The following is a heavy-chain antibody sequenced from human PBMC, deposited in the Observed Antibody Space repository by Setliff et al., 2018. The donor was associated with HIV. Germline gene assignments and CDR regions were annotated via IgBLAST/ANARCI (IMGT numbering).Heavy chain of an antibody. J-gene: IGHJ4*02. V-gene: IGHV1-46*01. CDR1: GGTFSSYA. CDR3: ARVWDWNYDLGY. CDR2: INPSGGSA. Sequence: ASVKVSCKASGGTFSSYAISWVRQAPGQGLEWMGIINPSGGSAAYAEKFRGGVTMTSDTSTNTAYMELRSLKSDDTAVYYCARVWDWNYDLGYWGQGTLVTVSS. D-gene: IGHD1-7*01.